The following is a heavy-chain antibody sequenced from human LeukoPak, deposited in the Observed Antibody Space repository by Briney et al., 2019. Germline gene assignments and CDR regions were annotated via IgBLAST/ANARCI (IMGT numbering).Heavy chain of an antibody. CDR3: AKRYFYYYGMDV. CDR1: GGSFSGYY. CDR2: INHSGST. V-gene: IGHV4-34*01. J-gene: IGHJ6*02. Sequence: SETLSLTCAVYGGSFSGYYWSWIRQPPGKGLEWIGEINHSGSTNYNPSLKSRVTISVDTSKNQFSLKLSSVTAADTAVYFCAKRYFYYYGMDVWGQGTTVTVSS.